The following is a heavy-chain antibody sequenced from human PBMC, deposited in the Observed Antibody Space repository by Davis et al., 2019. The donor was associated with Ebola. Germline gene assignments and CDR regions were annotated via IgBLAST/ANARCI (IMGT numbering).Heavy chain of an antibody. Sequence: ASVKVSCNASGYTFTSYAMHWVRQAPGQRLEWMGWINAGNGNTKYSQKFQGRVTITRDTSASTAYMELSSLRSDDTAVYYCARASSIAARHYYYGMDVWGQGTTVTVSS. CDR2: INAGNGNT. J-gene: IGHJ6*02. D-gene: IGHD6-6*01. V-gene: IGHV1-3*01. CDR1: GYTFTSYA. CDR3: ARASSIAARHYYYGMDV.